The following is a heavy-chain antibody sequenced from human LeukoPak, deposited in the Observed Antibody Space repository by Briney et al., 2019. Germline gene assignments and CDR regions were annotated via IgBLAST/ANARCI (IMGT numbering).Heavy chain of an antibody. CDR1: GFSFSNYA. Sequence: TGGSLRLSCVASGFSFSNYAMSWVRQAPGKGLEWAGFIRSKAYGGTTEYAASVKGRFTISRDDSKSIAYLQMNSLKTEDTAVYYCTRVGGSYYFDYWGQGTLVTVSS. CDR2: IRSKAYGGTT. V-gene: IGHV3-49*04. CDR3: TRVGGSYYFDY. D-gene: IGHD1-26*01. J-gene: IGHJ4*02.